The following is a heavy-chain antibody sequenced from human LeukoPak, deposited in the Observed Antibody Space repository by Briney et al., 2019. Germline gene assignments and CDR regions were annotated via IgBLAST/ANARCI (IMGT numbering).Heavy chain of an antibody. CDR3: ARLPSYYDILTGYYVGSYFDL. CDR2: INHSGST. CDR1: GGSFSGYY. J-gene: IGHJ2*01. Sequence: PSETLSLTCAVYGGSFSGYYWSWIRQPPGKGLEWIGEINHSGSTNYNPSLKSRVTISVDTSKNQFSLKLSSVTAADTAVYYCARLPSYYDILTGYYVGSYFDLWGRGTLVTVSS. D-gene: IGHD3-9*01. V-gene: IGHV4-34*01.